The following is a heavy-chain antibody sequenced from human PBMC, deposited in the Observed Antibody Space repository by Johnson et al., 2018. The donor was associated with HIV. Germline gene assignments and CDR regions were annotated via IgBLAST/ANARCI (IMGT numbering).Heavy chain of an antibody. Sequence: VQLVESGGGLVQPGGSLRLSCAASGFTVSGNYMNWVRQAPGKGLEWVSVIYSDGSTYSADYVQGRFTLSRDNSQNMVYLQMNSLRAEDTAVYYCARDGPHFFDSSGVRDDAFDIWGQGTLVTVSS. CDR2: IYSDGST. CDR3: ARDGPHFFDSSGVRDDAFDI. D-gene: IGHD3-22*01. J-gene: IGHJ3*02. V-gene: IGHV3-66*01. CDR1: GFTVSGNY.